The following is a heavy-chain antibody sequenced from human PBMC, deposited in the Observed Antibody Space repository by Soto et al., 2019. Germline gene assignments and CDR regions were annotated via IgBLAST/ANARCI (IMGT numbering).Heavy chain of an antibody. CDR3: ARDSDYYDSGDY. J-gene: IGHJ4*02. D-gene: IGHD3-22*01. CDR1: GGSISSGDYY. Sequence: PSETLSLTCTVSGGSISSGDYYWSWIRQPPGKGLEWIGYIYYSGSTYYNPSLKSRVTISVDTSKNQFSLKLSSVTAADTAVYYCARDSDYYDSGDYWGQGTLVTVSS. CDR2: IYYSGST. V-gene: IGHV4-30-4*01.